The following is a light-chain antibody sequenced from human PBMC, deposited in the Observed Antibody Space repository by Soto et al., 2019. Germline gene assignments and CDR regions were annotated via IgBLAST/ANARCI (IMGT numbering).Light chain of an antibody. Sequence: EIVMTQSPATLSVSPGERATLSCRASQSVNSNLAWYQQKPGQAPRLLIYGASTRATGIPARFSGSGSGTEFTLTISRLQSEDFAVYYCQQYNNWPGYTFGQGTKLEIK. CDR1: QSVNSN. CDR3: QQYNNWPGYT. CDR2: GAS. J-gene: IGKJ2*01. V-gene: IGKV3D-15*01.